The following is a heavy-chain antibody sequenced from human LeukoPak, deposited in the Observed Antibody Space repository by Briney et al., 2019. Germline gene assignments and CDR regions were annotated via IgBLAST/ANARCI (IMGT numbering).Heavy chain of an antibody. CDR1: GFIVSSNY. Sequence: GGSLRLSCAASGFIVSSNYMSWVRQAPGKGLEWVSIIYSGGSTYYADSVKGRFTISRDNSKNTLYLQMNSLRAEDTAVYYCAREQTFPYFDSWGQGTLVTVSS. CDR2: IYSGGST. D-gene: IGHD3-16*01. V-gene: IGHV3-66*01. CDR3: AREQTFPYFDS. J-gene: IGHJ4*02.